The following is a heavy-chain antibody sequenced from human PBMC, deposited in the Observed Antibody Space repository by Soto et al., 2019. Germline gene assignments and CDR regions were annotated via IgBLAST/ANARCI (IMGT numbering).Heavy chain of an antibody. CDR1: GFSLSSPAVG. CDR2: IYWDDDK. CDR3: AHGSGWLSDY. Sequence: QITLKESGPPLVKPTQTLTLTCTFSGFSLSSPAVGGNWIRQPPGKALEWTALIYWDDDKQYSPSLRSRLTINKDTSKNQVVLTMVNIYPVDTATYYCAHGSGWLSDYWGQGTLVTVSS. J-gene: IGHJ4*02. V-gene: IGHV2-5*02. D-gene: IGHD6-19*01.